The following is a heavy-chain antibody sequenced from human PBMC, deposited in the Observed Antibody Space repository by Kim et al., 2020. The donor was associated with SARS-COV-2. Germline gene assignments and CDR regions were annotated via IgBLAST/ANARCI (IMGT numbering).Heavy chain of an antibody. CDR2: ISGSGGST. J-gene: IGHJ5*02. CDR3: ANLGYGPGNWFDP. CDR1: GFTFSSYA. Sequence: GGPLRLSCAASGFTFSSYAMSWVRQAPGKGLEWVSAISGSGGSTYYADSVKGRFTISRDNSKNTLYLQMNSLRAEDTAVYYCANLGYGPGNWFDPWGQGTLVTVSS. V-gene: IGHV3-23*01. D-gene: IGHD3-10*01.